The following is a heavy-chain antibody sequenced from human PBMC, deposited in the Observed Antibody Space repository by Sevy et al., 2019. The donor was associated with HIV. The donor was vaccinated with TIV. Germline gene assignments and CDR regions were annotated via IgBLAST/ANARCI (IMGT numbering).Heavy chain of an antibody. CDR3: ARGDYYGSLYYFDY. V-gene: IGHV3-7*04. J-gene: IGHJ4*02. Sequence: SLKGRFTISRDNAKNSLNLHMNSLRAEDTAVYYCARGDYYGSLYYFDYWGPGTLVTVSS. D-gene: IGHD3-10*01.